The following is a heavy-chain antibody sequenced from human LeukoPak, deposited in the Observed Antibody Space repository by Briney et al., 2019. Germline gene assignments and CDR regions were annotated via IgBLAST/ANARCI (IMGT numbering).Heavy chain of an antibody. V-gene: IGHV4-59*12. J-gene: IGHJ3*02. D-gene: IGHD3-10*01. CDR2: IYYTGTT. CDR1: GDSISGYY. Sequence: SETLSLTCTVSGDSISGYYWSWIRQPPRKGLEWIGFIYYTGTTNCNPSLKSRVNLSIDMSQNQFSLRLSSVTAADTAVYYCARRRRRRTLVQRDTAIDIWGQGTMVTVSS. CDR3: ARRRRRRTLVQRDTAIDI.